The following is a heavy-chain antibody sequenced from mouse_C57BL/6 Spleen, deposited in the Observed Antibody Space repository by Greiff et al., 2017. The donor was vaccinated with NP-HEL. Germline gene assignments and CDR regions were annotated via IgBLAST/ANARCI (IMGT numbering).Heavy chain of an antibody. J-gene: IGHJ1*03. D-gene: IGHD1-1*01. CDR2: INPYNGGT. CDR3: ARGGFYYCSSYGYFDV. CDR1: GYTFTDYY. Sequence: EVQLQQSGPVLVKPGASVKMSCKASGYTFTDYYMNWVKQSHGKSLEWIGVINPYNGGTSYNQKFKGKATLTVDKSSSTAYMELNSLTSEDSAVDYCARGGFYYCSSYGYFDVWGTGTTVTVSS. V-gene: IGHV1-19*01.